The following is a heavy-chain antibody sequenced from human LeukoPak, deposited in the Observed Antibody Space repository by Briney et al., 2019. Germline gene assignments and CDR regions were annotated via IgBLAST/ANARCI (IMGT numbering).Heavy chain of an antibody. CDR1: GFTFDDYA. J-gene: IGHJ4*02. Sequence: PGGSLRLSCAASGFTFDDYAMHWVRQAPGKGLEWVSGISWNSGSIGYADSVKGRFTISRDNAKNSLYLQMNSLRAEDTALYYCARHTAMAPKLDYWGQGTLVTVSS. D-gene: IGHD5-18*01. CDR3: ARHTAMAPKLDY. V-gene: IGHV3-9*01. CDR2: ISWNSGSI.